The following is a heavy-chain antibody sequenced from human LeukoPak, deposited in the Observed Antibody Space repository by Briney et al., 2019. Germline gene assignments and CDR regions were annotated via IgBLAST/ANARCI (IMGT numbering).Heavy chain of an antibody. J-gene: IGHJ4*02. V-gene: IGHV1-18*01. CDR3: ARDPRITIFGVVSIKFDY. CDR1: GYTFTSYG. Sequence: ASVKVSCKASGYTFTSYGISWVRQAPGQGLEWMGWISAYNGNTNYAQKLQGRVTMTTDTSTSTAYMELRSPRSDDTAVYYCARDPRITIFGVVSIKFDYWGQGTLVTVSS. CDR2: ISAYNGNT. D-gene: IGHD3-3*01.